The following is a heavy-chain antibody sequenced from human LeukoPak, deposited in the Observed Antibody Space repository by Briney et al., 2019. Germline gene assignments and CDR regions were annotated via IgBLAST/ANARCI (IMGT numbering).Heavy chain of an antibody. CDR1: GFTFSSYA. V-gene: IGHV3-23*01. D-gene: IGHD5-12*01. CDR2: ISGSGGST. Sequence: PGGSLRLSCAASGFTFSSYAMSWVRQAPGKGLEWVSAISGSGGSTYYADSVKGRFTISRDNSKNTLYLQMNSLRAEDTAVYYCAKEGLVYSGYEGYDAFDIWGQGTMVTVSS. CDR3: AKEGLVYSGYEGYDAFDI. J-gene: IGHJ3*02.